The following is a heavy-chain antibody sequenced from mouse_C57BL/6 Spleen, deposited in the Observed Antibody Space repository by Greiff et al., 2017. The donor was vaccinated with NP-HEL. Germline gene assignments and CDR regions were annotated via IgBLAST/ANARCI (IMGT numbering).Heavy chain of an antibody. CDR1: GFTFSDYY. D-gene: IGHD1-1*01. J-gene: IGHJ2*01. V-gene: IGHV5-16*01. CDR3: ARDPDYGSPFDY. CDR2: INYDGSST. Sequence: EVQVVESEGGLVQPGSSMKLSCTASGFTFSDYYMAWVRQVPEKGLEWVANINYDGSSTYYLDSLKSRFIISRDNAKNILYLQMSSLKSEDTATYYCARDPDYGSPFDYWGQGTTLTVSS.